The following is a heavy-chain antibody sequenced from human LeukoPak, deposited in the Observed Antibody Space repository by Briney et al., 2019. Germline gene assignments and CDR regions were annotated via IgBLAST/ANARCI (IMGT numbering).Heavy chain of an antibody. V-gene: IGHV3-23*01. CDR3: ATSSRGNSYGDSAY. D-gene: IGHD5-18*01. Sequence: GGSLRLSCAASGFTFSSYVMGWVRQAPGKGLEWVSGISSSGGSTFYADSVKGRFTISRDNSKNSLFLQMNSLRAEDTAVYYCATSSRGNSYGDSAYWGQGTLVTVSS. CDR1: GFTFSSYV. CDR2: ISSSGGST. J-gene: IGHJ4*02.